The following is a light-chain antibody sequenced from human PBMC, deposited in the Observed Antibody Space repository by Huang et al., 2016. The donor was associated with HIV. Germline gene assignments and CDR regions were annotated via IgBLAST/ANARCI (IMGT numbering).Light chain of an antibody. CDR1: QGIGRY. Sequence: IQLTQSPSSLSASVGDRVTITCRASQGIGRYLVWYQQKPGKAPKFLIYAASTLQRGVPSRFSGSGSGTEFTLTSGSLQPEDFATYYCQQLKTYPITFGPGTQVDIK. CDR2: AAS. J-gene: IGKJ3*01. CDR3: QQLKTYPIT. V-gene: IGKV1-9*01.